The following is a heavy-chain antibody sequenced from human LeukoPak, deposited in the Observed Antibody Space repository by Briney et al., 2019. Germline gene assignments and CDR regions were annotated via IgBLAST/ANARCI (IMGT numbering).Heavy chain of an antibody. CDR1: GYSFTSYY. Sequence: GASVEVSCKAYGYSFTSYYMHWFRQAPGQGLEWLGIINPSGGSTTYVQKFQGRVTMTRDTSTSTVYMELSSLRSEDTAVYYCATSGGGAVAGLWYFDLWGRGTLVTVAS. V-gene: IGHV1-46*01. D-gene: IGHD6-19*01. CDR3: ATSGGGAVAGLWYFDL. CDR2: INPSGGST. J-gene: IGHJ2*01.